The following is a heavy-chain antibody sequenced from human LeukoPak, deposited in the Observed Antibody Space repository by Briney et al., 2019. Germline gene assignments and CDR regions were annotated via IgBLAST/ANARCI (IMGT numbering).Heavy chain of an antibody. CDR1: GFTFSDYY. Sequence: PGGSLRLSCAASGFTFSDYYMSWIRQAPGNGLEWVSYISSSGSTIYYADSVKGRFTISRDNAKNSLYLQMNSLRAEDTAVYYCASLGQLVPENVYWGQGTLVTVSS. CDR3: ASLGQLVPENVY. V-gene: IGHV3-11*01. J-gene: IGHJ4*02. D-gene: IGHD6-13*01. CDR2: ISSSGSTI.